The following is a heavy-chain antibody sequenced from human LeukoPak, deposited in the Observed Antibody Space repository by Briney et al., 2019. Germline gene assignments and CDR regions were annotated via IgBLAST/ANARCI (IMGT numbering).Heavy chain of an antibody. CDR1: GFTFSDAW. J-gene: IGHJ4*02. CDR2: IKSKIDGGTI. V-gene: IGHV3-15*01. Sequence: PGGSLRLSCVASGFTFSDAWMSWVRQAPGKGLEWVGRIKSKIDGGTIDYGAPVKGRFTISRDDSRNTQYLQMNSLKTEDTAVYYCTTRRQDGCWGQGTLVTV. D-gene: IGHD6-25*01. CDR3: TTRRQDGC.